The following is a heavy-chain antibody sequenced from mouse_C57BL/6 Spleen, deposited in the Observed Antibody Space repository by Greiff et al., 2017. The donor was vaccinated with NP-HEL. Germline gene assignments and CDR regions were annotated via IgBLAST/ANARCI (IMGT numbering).Heavy chain of an antibody. CDR1: GYTFTSYW. V-gene: IGHV1-50*01. Sequence: VKLQQPGAELVKPGASVKLSCKASGYTFTSYWMQWVKQRPGQGLEWIGEIYPSDSYTNYNQKFKGKATLTVDTSSSTAYMQLSSLTSEDSAVYYSAQIYHGHEGFAYWGQGTLVTVSA. D-gene: IGHD2-2*01. J-gene: IGHJ3*01. CDR2: IYPSDSYT. CDR3: AQIYHGHEGFAY.